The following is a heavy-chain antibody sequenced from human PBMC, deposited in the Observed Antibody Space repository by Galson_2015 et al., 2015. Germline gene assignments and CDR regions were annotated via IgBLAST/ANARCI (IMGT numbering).Heavy chain of an antibody. CDR3: ARGGEMATIRPDY. CDR2: INSDGSST. Sequence: VSRINSDGSSTSYADSVKGRFTISRDNAKNTLYLQMNSLRAEDTAVYYCARGGEMATIRPDYWGQGTLVTVSS. D-gene: IGHD5-24*01. J-gene: IGHJ4*02. V-gene: IGHV3-74*01.